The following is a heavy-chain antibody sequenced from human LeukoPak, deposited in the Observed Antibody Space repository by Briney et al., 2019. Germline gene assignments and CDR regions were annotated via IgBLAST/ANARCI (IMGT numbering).Heavy chain of an antibody. CDR1: GFTFSSYA. CDR2: ISGSGSST. J-gene: IGHJ6*03. Sequence: GGSLRLSCAASGFTFSSYAMSWVRQAPGKGLEWVSAISGSGSSTYYADSVKGRFTISRDNSKNTLYLQMNSLRAEGTAVYSCARDRPSTIFGVADYYYLDVWGKGTTVTVSS. CDR3: ARDRPSTIFGVADYYYLDV. V-gene: IGHV3-23*01. D-gene: IGHD3-3*01.